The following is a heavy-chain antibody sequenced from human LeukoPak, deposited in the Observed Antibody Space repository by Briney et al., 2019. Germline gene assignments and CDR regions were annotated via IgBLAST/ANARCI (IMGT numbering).Heavy chain of an antibody. CDR1: GSTFSSHT. V-gene: IGHV3-21*01. CDR2: ISPSGTHK. Sequence: GGSLRLSCAASGSTFSSHTMNWVRQAPGKGLEWVSSISPSGTHKFYGDSVQGRFTISRDNAKNSVFLEMTSLKVEDTAVYYCARDWALTEWGQGTLVTVSS. D-gene: IGHD7-27*01. J-gene: IGHJ4*02. CDR3: ARDWALTE.